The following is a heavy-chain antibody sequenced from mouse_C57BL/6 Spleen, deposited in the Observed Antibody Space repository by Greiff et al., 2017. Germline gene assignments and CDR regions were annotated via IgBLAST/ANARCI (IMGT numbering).Heavy chain of an antibody. Sequence: QVQLQQSGPELVKPGASVKLSCKASGYTFTSYDINWVKQRPGQGLEWIGCIYPRDGSTKYNEKFKGKATLTVDPSSSTAYMELHRLTSDDATVYFCARCEEYAMDYWGQGTSVTVSS. CDR1: GYTFTSYD. CDR3: ARCEEYAMDY. V-gene: IGHV1-85*01. CDR2: IYPRDGST. J-gene: IGHJ4*01.